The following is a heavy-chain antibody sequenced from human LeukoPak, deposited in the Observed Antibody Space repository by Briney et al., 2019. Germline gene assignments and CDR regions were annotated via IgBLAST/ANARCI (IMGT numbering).Heavy chain of an antibody. CDR3: AKASWSGYFGLNWFDP. V-gene: IGHV3-23*01. J-gene: IGHJ5*02. CDR1: GFTFSSYA. D-gene: IGHD3-3*01. Sequence: PGGSLRLSCAASGFTFSSYAMSWVRQAPGKGLEWVSAISGSGGSTYYADSVKGRFTISRDNSKNTLYLQMNSLRAEDTAVYYCAKASWSGYFGLNWFDPWGQGTLVTVSS. CDR2: ISGSGGST.